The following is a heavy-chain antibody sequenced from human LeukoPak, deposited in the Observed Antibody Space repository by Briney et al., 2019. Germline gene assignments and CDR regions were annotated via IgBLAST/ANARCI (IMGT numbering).Heavy chain of an antibody. CDR3: AAEVPLGP. D-gene: IGHD7-27*01. CDR1: GFTFSNYA. CDR2: ISGSVGTT. V-gene: IGHV3-23*01. Sequence: GGSLRLSCAASGFTFSNYAMIWVRQAPGKGLEWVSAISGSVGTTYYADSVKGRFTISRVNSKNTLYLQMNSLRAEDTAVYYCAAEVPLGPWGQGTLVTVSS. J-gene: IGHJ5*02.